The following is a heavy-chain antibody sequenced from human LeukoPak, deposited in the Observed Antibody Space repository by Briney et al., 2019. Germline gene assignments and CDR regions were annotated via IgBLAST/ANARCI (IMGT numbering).Heavy chain of an antibody. V-gene: IGHV4-34*01. CDR3: ARGHSWFAP. CDR1: GGSFSGYY. CDR2: INHSGST. Sequence: SETLSLTCAVYGGSFSGYYWSWIRQPPGKGLEWIGEINHSGSTNYNPSLKSRVTISVDTSKNQFSLKLSSVTAADTAVYYCARGHSWFAPWGQGTLVTVSS. J-gene: IGHJ5*02.